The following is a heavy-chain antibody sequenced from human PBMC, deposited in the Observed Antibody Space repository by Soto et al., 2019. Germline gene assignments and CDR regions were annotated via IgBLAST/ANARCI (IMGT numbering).Heavy chain of an antibody. Sequence: GAALTISCNPSRQSFTTYSIGGVGPISGKGVESNVMIYPGVSDTRYSKSFQDHVTISTVKSIGTSYLQWSSLKASDTAMYYCARLERWPNYYYYGMDVWGQGTTVTVSS. CDR3: ARLERWPNYYYYGMDV. CDR1: RQSFTTYS. CDR2: IYPGVSDT. J-gene: IGHJ6*02. V-gene: IGHV5-51*01. D-gene: IGHD2-15*01.